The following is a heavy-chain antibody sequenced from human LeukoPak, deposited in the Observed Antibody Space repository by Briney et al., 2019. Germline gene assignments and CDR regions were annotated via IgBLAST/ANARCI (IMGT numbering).Heavy chain of an antibody. Sequence: GGSLRLSCAASGFTFSDYYMAWIRQAPGKGLEWVSYISSSSSYTNYADSVKGRFTISRDNAENSLYLQMNSLRVEDTAVYYCARDLISGPATHDSWGQGALVTVSS. CDR1: GFTFSDYY. V-gene: IGHV3-11*06. CDR2: ISSSSSYT. CDR3: ARDLISGPATHDS. J-gene: IGHJ4*02. D-gene: IGHD2-15*01.